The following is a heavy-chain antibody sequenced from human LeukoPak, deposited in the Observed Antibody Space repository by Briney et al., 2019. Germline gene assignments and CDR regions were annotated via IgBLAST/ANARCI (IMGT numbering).Heavy chain of an antibody. CDR2: ISGSGGST. V-gene: IGHV3-23*01. D-gene: IGHD3-22*01. Sequence: QPGGSLRLSCAASGFTFSSYAMSWVRQAPGKGLEWVSAISGSGGSTYYADSVKGRFTISRDNAKNSLYLQMNSLRAEDTAVYYCARELTYYYDSSGYSDYWGQGTLVTVSS. CDR3: ARELTYYYDSSGYSDY. J-gene: IGHJ4*02. CDR1: GFTFSSYA.